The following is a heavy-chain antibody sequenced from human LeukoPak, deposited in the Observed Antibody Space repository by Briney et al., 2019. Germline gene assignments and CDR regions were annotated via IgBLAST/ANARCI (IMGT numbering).Heavy chain of an antibody. Sequence: ASVKVSCKASGYTFTGYYMYWVRQAPGQGLEWMGWINPNSGGTNYAQKFQGWVTMTRDTSISTAYMELSRLRSDDTAVYYCARGPFEYSSSSLYYYYYMDVWGKGTTVTVSS. CDR1: GYTFTGYY. J-gene: IGHJ6*03. CDR3: ARGPFEYSSSSLYYYYYMDV. V-gene: IGHV1-2*04. D-gene: IGHD6-6*01. CDR2: INPNSGGT.